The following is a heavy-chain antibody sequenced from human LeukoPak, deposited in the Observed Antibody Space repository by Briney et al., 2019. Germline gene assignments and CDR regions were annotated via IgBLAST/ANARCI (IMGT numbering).Heavy chain of an antibody. J-gene: IGHJ4*02. CDR3: AKAYGSGSYPGSRWVDY. CDR1: GFTFSSYA. D-gene: IGHD3-10*01. Sequence: GSLRLSCAASGFTFSSYAMSWVRQAPGKGLEWVSAISGSGGSTYYADSVKGRFTISRDNSKNTLYLQMNSLRAEDTAVYYCAKAYGSGSYPGSRWVDYWGQGTLVTVSS. V-gene: IGHV3-23*01. CDR2: ISGSGGST.